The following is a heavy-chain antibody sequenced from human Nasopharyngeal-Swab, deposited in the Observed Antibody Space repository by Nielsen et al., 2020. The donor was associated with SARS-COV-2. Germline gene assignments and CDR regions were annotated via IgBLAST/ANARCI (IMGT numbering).Heavy chain of an antibody. V-gene: IGHV3-30*04. D-gene: IGHD1-26*01. CDR1: GFTFSSYA. CDR3: ARPYSGSYMGAFDI. J-gene: IGHJ3*02. Sequence: GESLKISCAASGFTFSSYAMHWVRQAPGKGLEWVAVISYDGSNKYYADSVKGRFTISRDNSKNTLYLQMNSLRVEDTAVYYCARPYSGSYMGAFDIWGQGTMVTVSS. CDR2: ISYDGSNK.